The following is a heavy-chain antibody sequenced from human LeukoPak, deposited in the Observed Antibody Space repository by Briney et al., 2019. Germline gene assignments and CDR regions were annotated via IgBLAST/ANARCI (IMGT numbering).Heavy chain of an antibody. V-gene: IGHV1-69*04. J-gene: IGHJ3*02. D-gene: IGHD3-10*01. Sequence: GASVKVSCKASGGTFSSYAISWVRQAPGQGLEWMGRIIPILGIANYAQKFQGRVTITADKSTSTAYMELSSLRSEDTAVYYCARVTNYYGSGSYYLDAFDIWGQGTMVTVSS. CDR3: ARVTNYYGSGSYYLDAFDI. CDR2: IIPILGIA. CDR1: GGTFSSYA.